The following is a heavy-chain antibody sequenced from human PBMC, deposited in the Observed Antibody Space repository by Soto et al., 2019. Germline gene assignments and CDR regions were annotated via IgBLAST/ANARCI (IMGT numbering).Heavy chain of an antibody. CDR1: GGTFSRYP. CDR3: ARPRTVAATKGYDY. Sequence: SVKVSCKASGGTFSRYPIAWVRQAPGHGLEWMGQIIPIFGTISHAQNFQGRITITADEPTSTAYMELSSLRSDDTAVYYCARPRTVAATKGYDYWGQGTLVTVSS. V-gene: IGHV1-69*13. D-gene: IGHD4-4*01. CDR2: IIPIFGTI. J-gene: IGHJ4*02.